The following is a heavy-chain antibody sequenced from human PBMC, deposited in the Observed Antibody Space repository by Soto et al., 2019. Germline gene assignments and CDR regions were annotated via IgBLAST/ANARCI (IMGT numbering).Heavy chain of an antibody. D-gene: IGHD2-15*01. Sequence: EVQLMESGGGLVQPGGSLRLSCAASGFTFSSFSMHWVRQAPGKGLEWVSYISSSSSTIYYADSVRGRFTISRDNAKNSLYLQMNSLRVEDTAVFYCARDAPRCSGGTCLDYWGQGTLVTVSS. CDR1: GFTFSSFS. J-gene: IGHJ4*02. V-gene: IGHV3-48*01. CDR3: ARDAPRCSGGTCLDY. CDR2: ISSSSSTI.